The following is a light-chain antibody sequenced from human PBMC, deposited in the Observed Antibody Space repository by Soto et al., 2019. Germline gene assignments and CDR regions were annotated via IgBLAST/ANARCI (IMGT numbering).Light chain of an antibody. CDR3: SSYTSSSTLYV. CDR1: SSDVGGYNY. CDR2: EVS. J-gene: IGLJ1*01. Sequence: QSALTQPASVSGSHGQSITISCTGTSSDVGGYNYVSWYQQHPGKAPKLMIFEVSSRPSGVSYRFSGSKSGNTASLTISGLQAEDEADYYCSSYTSSSTLYVFGSGTKVTVL. V-gene: IGLV2-14*01.